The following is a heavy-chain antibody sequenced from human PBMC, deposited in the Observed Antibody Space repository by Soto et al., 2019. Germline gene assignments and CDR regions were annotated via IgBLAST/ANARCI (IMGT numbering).Heavy chain of an antibody. CDR3: ARHHGPTTSENWFDS. CDR2: ISTYSGDT. Sequence: QVHLVQSGVEVKTPGASVKVSCKASGYTFFTYDISWVRQAPGQGLEWMGWISTYSGDTKYAQKFQGRVTMTTDTSTTTAYLELRSLGSDDTAVYYCARHHGPTTSENWFDSWGQGTLVTVSS. CDR1: GYTFFTYD. J-gene: IGHJ5*01. D-gene: IGHD5-12*01. V-gene: IGHV1-18*01.